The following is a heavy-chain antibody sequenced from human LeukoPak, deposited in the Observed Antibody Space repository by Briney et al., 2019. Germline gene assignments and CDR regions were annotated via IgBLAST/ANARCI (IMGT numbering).Heavy chain of an antibody. CDR3: ARDLGCSGGSCHDY. D-gene: IGHD2-15*01. CDR2: ISSSSSYI. CDR1: GFTFSSYS. Sequence: GGSLRLSCAASGFTFSSYSVNWVRQAPGKGLEWVSSISSSSSYIYYADSVKGRFTISRGNAKNSLYLQMNSLRAEDTAVYYCARDLGCSGGSCHDYWGQGTLVTVPS. V-gene: IGHV3-21*01. J-gene: IGHJ4*02.